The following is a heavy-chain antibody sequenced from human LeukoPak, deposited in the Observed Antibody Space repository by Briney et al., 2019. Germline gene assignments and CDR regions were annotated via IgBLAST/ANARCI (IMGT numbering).Heavy chain of an antibody. CDR1: GYTFTDYY. J-gene: IGHJ4*02. V-gene: IGHV1-2*02. Sequence: ASVKVSCKASGYTFTDYYVHWVRQAPGQGLEWMGWINPNNGVTQCAQKFQGTVTMTRDTSINTAYLELISLGPDDTAVYFCARDGSFDFWGQGTLVTVSS. CDR2: INPNNGVT. CDR3: ARDGSFDF. D-gene: IGHD2-2*03.